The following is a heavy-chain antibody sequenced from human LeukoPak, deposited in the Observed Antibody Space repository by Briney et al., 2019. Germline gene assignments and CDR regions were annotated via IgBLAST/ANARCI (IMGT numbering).Heavy chain of an antibody. CDR3: ARHTPVLRYFDWLPDY. D-gene: IGHD3-9*01. J-gene: IGHJ4*02. CDR1: GYSFTSYW. V-gene: IGHV5-51*01. CDR2: IYPGDSDT. Sequence: GESLKISCQGSGYSFTSYWIGWVRQMPGKGLEWMGIIYPGDSDTRYSPSFQGQVTISADKSISTAYLQWSSLKASDTAMYYCARHTPVLRYFDWLPDYWGQGTLVTVSS.